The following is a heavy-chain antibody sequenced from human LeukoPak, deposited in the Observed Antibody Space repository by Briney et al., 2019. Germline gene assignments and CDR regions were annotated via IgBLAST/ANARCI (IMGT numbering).Heavy chain of an antibody. Sequence: SQTLSLTCTVSGDSISSGSYYWSWIRQPAGKGLEWIGRIYTSGSTNYNPSLKSRVTISVDTSKNQFSLKLSSVTAADTAVYYCARKDSRGVFDYWGRGTLVTVSS. D-gene: IGHD3-10*01. CDR2: IYTSGST. V-gene: IGHV4-61*02. CDR3: ARKDSRGVFDY. CDR1: GDSISSGSYY. J-gene: IGHJ4*02.